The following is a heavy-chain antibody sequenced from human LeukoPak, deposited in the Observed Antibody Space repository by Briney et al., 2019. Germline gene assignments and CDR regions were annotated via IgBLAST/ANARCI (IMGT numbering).Heavy chain of an antibody. CDR3: ARQIDGSGLAFDP. V-gene: IGHV4-39*01. Sequence: SETLSLTCTVSVGSISSSSYYWGWIRHPPGKWLEWIGSVYYSGSTYYNSSLQSRITISVDTSKNQFSLKLSSVTAADTAVFYCARQIDGSGLAFDPWGQGTLVTVSS. CDR2: VYYSGST. CDR1: VGSISSSSYY. J-gene: IGHJ5*02. D-gene: IGHD3-10*01.